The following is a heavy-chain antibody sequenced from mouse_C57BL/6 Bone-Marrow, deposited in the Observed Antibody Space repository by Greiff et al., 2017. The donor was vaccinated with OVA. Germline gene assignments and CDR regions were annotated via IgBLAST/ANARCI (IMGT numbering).Heavy chain of an antibody. CDR2: INPSSGYT. J-gene: IGHJ3*01. D-gene: IGHD2-2*01. CDR3: ARRGVTTRWFAY. V-gene: IGHV1-4*01. CDR1: GYTFTSYT. Sequence: QVHVKQSGAELARPGASVKMSCKASGYTFTSYTMHWVKQRPGQGLEWIGYINPSSGYTKYNQKFKDKATLTADKSSSTAYMQLSSLTSEDSAVYYCARRGVTTRWFAYWGQGTLVTVSA.